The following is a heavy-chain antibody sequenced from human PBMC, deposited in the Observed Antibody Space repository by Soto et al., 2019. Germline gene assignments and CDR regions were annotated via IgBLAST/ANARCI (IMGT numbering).Heavy chain of an antibody. J-gene: IGHJ4*02. CDR3: ARHYGYGYARD. V-gene: IGHV4-59*08. D-gene: IGHD5-18*01. Sequence: QVQLQESGPGLVKPSETLSLTCTVSGGSISSYYWSWIRQPPGKGLEWIGYIYYSGSTNYNPSLTVRVTISVDTSKNQFSLKLSSVTAADTAVYYCARHYGYGYARDWGQGTLVTVSS. CDR1: GGSISSYY. CDR2: IYYSGST.